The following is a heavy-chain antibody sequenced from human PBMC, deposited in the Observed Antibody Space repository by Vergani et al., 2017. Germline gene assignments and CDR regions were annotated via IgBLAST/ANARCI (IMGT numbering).Heavy chain of an antibody. J-gene: IGHJ4*02. D-gene: IGHD3-10*01. CDR3: AIGLWFGELLYPY. CDR2: IYYSGST. CDR1: GGSISSSSYY. V-gene: IGHV4-39*07. Sequence: QLQLQESGPGLVKPSETLSLTCTVSGGSISSSSYYWGWIRQPPGKGLEWIGRIYYSGSTYYNPSLKSRVTISVDTSKNQFSLKLSSVTAADTAVYYCAIGLWFGELLYPYWGQGTLVTVSS.